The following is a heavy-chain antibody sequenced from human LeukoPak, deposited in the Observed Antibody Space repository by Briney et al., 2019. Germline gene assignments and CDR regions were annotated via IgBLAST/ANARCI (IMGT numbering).Heavy chain of an antibody. D-gene: IGHD6-19*01. Sequence: HPGGSLRLSCAVSGFTVSSNYMSWVRQAPGKGLEWVSVIYSGGSTYYADSVKGRFTISRDNSKNTLYLQMNSLRAEDTAVYYCAKDDGSGWYQIDYWGQGTLVTISS. CDR3: AKDDGSGWYQIDY. J-gene: IGHJ4*02. CDR1: GFTVSSNY. V-gene: IGHV3-53*01. CDR2: IYSGGST.